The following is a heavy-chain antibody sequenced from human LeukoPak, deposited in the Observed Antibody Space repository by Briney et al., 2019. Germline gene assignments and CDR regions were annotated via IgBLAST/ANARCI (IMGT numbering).Heavy chain of an antibody. CDR1: GFTFSSYS. CDR3: AKNGGSQCYSHLDS. Sequence: PGGSLRLSCAVSGFTFSSYSMHWVRQAPGKGLEWVSCIRTVTSSIYYADAVKGRFTVSRDNAKNSLYLEMNSLRVEDTAVYYCAKNGGSQCYSHLDSWGQGTLVTVSS. V-gene: IGHV3-21*04. D-gene: IGHD2-15*01. CDR2: IRTVTSSI. J-gene: IGHJ4*02.